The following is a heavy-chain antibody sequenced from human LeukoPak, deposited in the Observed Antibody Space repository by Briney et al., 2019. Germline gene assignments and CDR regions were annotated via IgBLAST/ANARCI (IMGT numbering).Heavy chain of an antibody. Sequence: GESLRLSCAASGFSFSTYSMSWVRQAPGKGLEWVANINQDGTEKYYVDSVKGRFTVSRDYAKNSLYLQMNSLRAEDTALYHCARGPNYIVAPAFPLDYWGQGTLVTVSS. J-gene: IGHJ4*02. V-gene: IGHV3-7*03. D-gene: IGHD5-12*01. CDR1: GFSFSTYS. CDR3: ARGPNYIVAPAFPLDY. CDR2: INQDGTEK.